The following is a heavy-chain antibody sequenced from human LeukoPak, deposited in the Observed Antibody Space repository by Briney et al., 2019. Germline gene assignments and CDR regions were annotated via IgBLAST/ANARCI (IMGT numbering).Heavy chain of an antibody. J-gene: IGHJ4*02. CDR3: ARRRYSSGWRYYFDY. Sequence: GESLKISCKGSGYSFTSYWIGWVRQMPGKGLGWMGIIYPGDSDTRYSPSFQGQVTISADRSISTAYLQWSSLKASDTAMYYCARRRYSSGWRYYFDYWGQGTLVTVSS. D-gene: IGHD6-19*01. V-gene: IGHV5-51*01. CDR1: GYSFTSYW. CDR2: IYPGDSDT.